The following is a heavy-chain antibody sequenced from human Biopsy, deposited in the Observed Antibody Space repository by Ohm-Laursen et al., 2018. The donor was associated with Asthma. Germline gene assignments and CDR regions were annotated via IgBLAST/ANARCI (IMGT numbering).Heavy chain of an antibody. CDR1: GFAFDSYA. Sequence: SLRLSCAASGFAFDSYAMSWVRQAPGKGLEWVSSISSSGASTYYADSVKGRFTISRDNSKNTLYLQMSSLRADDTAVYYCAKGGTYTTDRYAYWGQGSLVTVSS. V-gene: IGHV3-23*01. D-gene: IGHD1-26*01. CDR2: ISSSGAST. CDR3: AKGGTYTTDRYAY. J-gene: IGHJ4*02.